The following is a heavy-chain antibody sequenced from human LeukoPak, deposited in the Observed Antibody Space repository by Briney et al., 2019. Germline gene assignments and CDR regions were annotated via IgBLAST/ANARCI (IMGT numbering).Heavy chain of an antibody. CDR1: GFTFSSYA. V-gene: IGHV3-23*01. D-gene: IGHD6-19*01. J-gene: IGHJ4*02. Sequence: PGGSLRLSCAASGFTFSSYAMSWVRQAPGKGLEWVSAISGSGGSTYYADSVKGRFTISRDNSKNTLYLQMISLRAEDTAVYYCAKDLLPIIAVAGVFDYWGQGTLVTVSS. CDR3: AKDLLPIIAVAGVFDY. CDR2: ISGSGGST.